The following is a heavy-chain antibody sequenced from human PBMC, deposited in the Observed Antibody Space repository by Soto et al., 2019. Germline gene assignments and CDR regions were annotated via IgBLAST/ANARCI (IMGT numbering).Heavy chain of an antibody. V-gene: IGHV3-48*02. CDR1: GFTFSSYS. D-gene: IGHD3-10*01. CDR3: ASPVNVGELSGNHYAFDI. J-gene: IGHJ3*02. CDR2: ISSSSSTI. Sequence: EVQLVESGGGLVQPGGSLRLSCAASGFTFSSYSMNWVRHAPGKALELVSYISSSSSTIYYADSVKSQFTISRDNGKSSLYLQMICRRDADTAVYYCASPVNVGELSGNHYAFDIWGQGTIVTVSS.